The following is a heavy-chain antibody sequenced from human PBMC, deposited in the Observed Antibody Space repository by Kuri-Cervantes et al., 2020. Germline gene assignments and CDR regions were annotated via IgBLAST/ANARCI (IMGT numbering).Heavy chain of an antibody. Sequence: GGSLRLSCAASGFTFSNAWMSWVRQAPGKGLEWVGRIKSKTGGGTTDYAAPVKGRFTISRDDSKNTLYLQMNSLRAEDTAVYYCARSGWELDGVPVDYWGQGTLVTVSS. CDR2: IKSKTGGGTT. V-gene: IGHV3-15*01. J-gene: IGHJ4*02. CDR3: ARSGWELDGVPVDY. CDR1: GFTFSNAW. D-gene: IGHD1-26*01.